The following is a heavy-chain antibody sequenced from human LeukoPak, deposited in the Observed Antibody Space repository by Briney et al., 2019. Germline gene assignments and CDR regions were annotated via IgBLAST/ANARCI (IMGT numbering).Heavy chain of an antibody. Sequence: PGRSLRLSCVASGFTFSSYAMHWVRQAPGKGLEWVAVISYDGSNKYSADSVKGRFTISRDNSKNTLYLQMNSLRAEDTAVYYCASSFTVVTSSDYWGQGTLVTVSS. CDR3: ASSFTVVTSSDY. D-gene: IGHD4-23*01. V-gene: IGHV3-30-3*01. J-gene: IGHJ4*02. CDR1: GFTFSSYA. CDR2: ISYDGSNK.